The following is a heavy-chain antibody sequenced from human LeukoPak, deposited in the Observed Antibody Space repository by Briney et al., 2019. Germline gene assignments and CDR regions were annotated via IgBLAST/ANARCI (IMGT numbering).Heavy chain of an antibody. Sequence: ASVKVSCKASGYNFNDYYLHWVRQAPGKGLEWMGWINPNSGGTNYAQTFQGRVTMTRDTSTTTAYIELSRLRSHDTAVYYCARIGYNHYFDYWGQGTLVTVSS. V-gene: IGHV1-2*02. CDR1: GYNFNDYY. D-gene: IGHD5-24*01. CDR3: ARIGYNHYFDY. CDR2: INPNSGGT. J-gene: IGHJ4*02.